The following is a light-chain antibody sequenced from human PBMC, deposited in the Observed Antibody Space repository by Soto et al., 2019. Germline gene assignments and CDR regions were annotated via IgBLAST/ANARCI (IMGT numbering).Light chain of an antibody. Sequence: DIQMTQSPSSVSASVGDRVTITCRASQAISSWLAWYQQKPGKAPKLLIYDVSNLESGVPSRFSGTGSGTDFTFSISSLQPVDFSTSQCQQANSFPRAFGQGTKVEIK. V-gene: IGKV1-12*01. J-gene: IGKJ1*01. CDR3: QQANSFPRA. CDR2: DVS. CDR1: QAISSW.